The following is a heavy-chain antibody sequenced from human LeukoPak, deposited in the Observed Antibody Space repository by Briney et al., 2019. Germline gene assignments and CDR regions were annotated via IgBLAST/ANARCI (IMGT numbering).Heavy chain of an antibody. D-gene: IGHD5-18*01. Sequence: QTGGSLRLSCAASGFTFDDYAMHWVRQAPGKGLEWVSGISWNSGSIGYADSVKGRFTISRDNAKNSLYLQMNSLRAEDMALYYCAKGDTAMVKGMDVWGKGTTVTVSS. V-gene: IGHV3-9*03. CDR3: AKGDTAMVKGMDV. CDR1: GFTFDDYA. CDR2: ISWNSGSI. J-gene: IGHJ6*03.